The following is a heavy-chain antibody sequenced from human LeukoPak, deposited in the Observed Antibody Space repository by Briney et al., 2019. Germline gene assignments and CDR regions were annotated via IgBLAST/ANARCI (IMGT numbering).Heavy chain of an antibody. CDR3: ASTGYCSGGSCYPGYYYYYGMDV. CDR1: GGSFSGYY. V-gene: IGHV4-34*01. CDR2: INHSGST. J-gene: IGHJ6*02. D-gene: IGHD2-15*01. Sequence: SETLSLTCAVYGGSFSGYYWSWIRQPPGKGLEWIGEINHSGSTNYNPSLKSRVTISVDTSKNQFSLKLSSVTAADTAVYYCASTGYCSGGSCYPGYYYYYGMDVWGQGTTVTVSS.